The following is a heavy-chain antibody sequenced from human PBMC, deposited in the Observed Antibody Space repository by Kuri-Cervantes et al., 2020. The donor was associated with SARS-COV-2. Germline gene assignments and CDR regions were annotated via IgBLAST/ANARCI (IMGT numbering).Heavy chain of an antibody. D-gene: IGHD6-13*01. CDR2: ISGSGGST. J-gene: IGHJ5*02. CDR3: AKVQQLGSSWYWFDP. V-gene: IGHV3-23*01. Sequence: GGSLRLSCAASGFTFSSYAMSWVRQAPGKGLEWVSAISGSGGSTYYADSVKGRFTISRDNSKNTLYLQMNSLRAEDTAVYYCAKVQQLGSSWYWFDPWGQGTLGTGSA. CDR1: GFTFSSYA.